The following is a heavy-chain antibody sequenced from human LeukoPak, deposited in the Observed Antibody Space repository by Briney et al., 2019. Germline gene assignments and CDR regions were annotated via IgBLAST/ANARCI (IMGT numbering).Heavy chain of an antibody. CDR1: GFTFSSYW. CDR3: GRVGAYYGSGSYSDY. V-gene: IGHV3-7*01. D-gene: IGHD3-10*01. J-gene: IGHJ4*02. CDR2: INQDGSQK. Sequence: SGGSLRLSCAASGFTFSSYWMSWVRQAPGKGLEWVANINQDGSQKYHEDSVKGRFTISRDNAKKSLYLQMNSLRAEDTAVYYCGRVGAYYGSGSYSDYWGQGTLVTVSS.